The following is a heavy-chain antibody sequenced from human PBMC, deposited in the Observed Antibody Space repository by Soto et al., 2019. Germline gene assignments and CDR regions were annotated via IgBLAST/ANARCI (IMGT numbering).Heavy chain of an antibody. Sequence: GGSLRLSCAASGFTFTSYAMSWVRQAPGKGLEWVSAISGSGGSTYYADSVKGRFTISRDNSKNTLYLQMNSLRAEDTALYYCAKDPTSAIYCSGGSCRFDYWGQGTLVTVSS. CDR2: ISGSGGST. CDR1: GFTFTSYA. D-gene: IGHD2-15*01. J-gene: IGHJ4*02. CDR3: AKDPTSAIYCSGGSCRFDY. V-gene: IGHV3-23*01.